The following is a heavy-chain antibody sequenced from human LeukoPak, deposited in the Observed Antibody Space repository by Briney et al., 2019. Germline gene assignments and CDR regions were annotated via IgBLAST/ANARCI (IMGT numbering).Heavy chain of an antibody. J-gene: IGHJ3*02. CDR3: ARREVVIAIRPGVFDI. V-gene: IGHV5-51*01. Sequence: GESLKISCKGSGYSFTSYWIGWVRQLPGKGLGWMGIIYPGDSDTRYSPAFQGQVTISADKSISTAYLQWSSLKASDTAMYYCARREVVIAIRPGVFDIWGEETMVTVSS. CDR2: IYPGDSDT. D-gene: IGHD2-21*01. CDR1: GYSFTSYW.